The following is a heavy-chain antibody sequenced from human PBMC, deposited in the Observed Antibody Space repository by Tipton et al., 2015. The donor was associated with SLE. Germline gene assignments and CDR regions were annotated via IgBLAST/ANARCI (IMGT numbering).Heavy chain of an antibody. D-gene: IGHD6-19*01. CDR1: GVSVSRYY. Sequence: TLSLTCSVPGVSVSRYYWSWIRQPPGTGLEWIGEINHTGSTDYNPSLKSRVTISVDMSKNHFSLRLNSVTAADTALYYCARQTSSGSTHRWGQGILVTVFS. CDR2: INHTGST. J-gene: IGHJ5*02. CDR3: ARQTSSGSTHR. V-gene: IGHV4-34*01.